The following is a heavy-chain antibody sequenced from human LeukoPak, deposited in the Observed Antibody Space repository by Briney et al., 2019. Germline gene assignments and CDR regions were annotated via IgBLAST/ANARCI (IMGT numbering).Heavy chain of an antibody. Sequence: GGSLGLSCAVSGLTFSSHVMHWVRQAPGKGLEWVAFIPSDGSDRYYADSVKGRFTISRDNSKNTLYLQMNSLRAEDTAVYYCARTYYYDSSGYDYWGQGTLVTVSS. CDR3: ARTYYYDSSGYDY. J-gene: IGHJ4*02. CDR2: IPSDGSDR. V-gene: IGHV3-30*02. CDR1: GLTFSSHV. D-gene: IGHD3-22*01.